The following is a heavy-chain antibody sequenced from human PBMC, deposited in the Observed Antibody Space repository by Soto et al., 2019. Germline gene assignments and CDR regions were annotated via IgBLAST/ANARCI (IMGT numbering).Heavy chain of an antibody. CDR1: GGSISSYY. V-gene: IGHV4-59*01. J-gene: IGHJ4*02. CDR2: IYYSGST. Sequence: PSETLSLTCTVSGGSISSYYWYWIRQPPGKGLEWIGYIYYSGSTNYNPSLKSRVTISVDTSKNQFSLKLSSVTAADTAVYYSARVGYCSGGSCLDYWGQGTLVIVSS. CDR3: ARVGYCSGGSCLDY. D-gene: IGHD2-15*01.